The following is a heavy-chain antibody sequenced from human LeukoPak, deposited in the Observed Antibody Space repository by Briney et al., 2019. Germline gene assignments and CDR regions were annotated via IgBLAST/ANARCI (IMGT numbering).Heavy chain of an antibody. J-gene: IGHJ4*02. Sequence: GASVKVSCKASGYIFTSYTIHWVRQAPGQRPEWLGWINIGNRRTKYSSTFQDRIIIAGDTSASTAYMELSGLGSEDSGIYYCARRPRGDSSPFDYWGLGTPVIVSS. CDR3: ARRPRGDSSPFDY. CDR1: GYIFTSYT. D-gene: IGHD3-22*01. CDR2: INIGNRRT. V-gene: IGHV1-3*04.